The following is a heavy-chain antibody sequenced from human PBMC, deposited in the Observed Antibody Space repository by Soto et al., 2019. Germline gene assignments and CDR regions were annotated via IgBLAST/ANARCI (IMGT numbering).Heavy chain of an antibody. Sequence: GGSLRVPCAASGFTYSSYDMHCVRQAPGKGQEWVAVISYDATNKYYADSVKGRFIISRDNSKNTLSLRVSSFRTEVTVMYYCAKAHSSASHHYYGLDVWGQGTTVTVS. CDR2: ISYDATNK. CDR3: AKAHSSASHHYYGLDV. CDR1: GFTYSSYD. V-gene: IGHV3-30*18. J-gene: IGHJ6*02. D-gene: IGHD6-6*01.